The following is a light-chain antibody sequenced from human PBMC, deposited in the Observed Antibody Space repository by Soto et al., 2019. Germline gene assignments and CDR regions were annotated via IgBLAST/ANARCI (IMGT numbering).Light chain of an antibody. CDR2: DIS. Sequence: EVVMTQSPATPSLSPGERATLSCRASQTVSRNLAWYQQRPGQAPRLLIYDISNRAAGVPARFSGSGSETEFTLTIRSLQSEDFAVYLCQQYNNWPSFGQGTRLEIK. CDR3: QQYNNWPS. V-gene: IGKV3-15*01. CDR1: QTVSRN. J-gene: IGKJ5*01.